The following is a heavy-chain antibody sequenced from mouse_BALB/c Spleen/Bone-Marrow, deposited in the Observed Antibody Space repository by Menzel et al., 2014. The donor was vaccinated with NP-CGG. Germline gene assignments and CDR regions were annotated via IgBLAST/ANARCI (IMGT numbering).Heavy chain of an antibody. CDR2: IRNKANGYTT. CDR3: ARDIVRVFFDY. D-gene: IGHD1-1*01. Sequence: EVMLVESGGGLVQPGGSLRLSCATFGFTFTDYYMNWVRQPPGKALEWLGFIRNKANGYTTEYSASVKVRFTISRDNSQNSLYLQMNTLRAEDSATYCCARDIVRVFFDYWGQGTPLTVSS. V-gene: IGHV7-3*02. J-gene: IGHJ2*01. CDR1: GFTFTDYY.